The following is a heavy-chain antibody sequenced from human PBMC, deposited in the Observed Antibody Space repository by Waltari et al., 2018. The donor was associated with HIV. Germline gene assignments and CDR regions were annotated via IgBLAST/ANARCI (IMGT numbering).Heavy chain of an antibody. Sequence: QVQLQQWGAGLLKPSETLSLTCAVYGGSFSGYFWSWIRQSPGKGLEWIGEIIHSGSTSNNPSLKSRVTISLDTAQKQFALKLNSVTAADTAIYYCARGQFTRTRYGSGYYYYGMDVWGQGTTVTVSS. D-gene: IGHD3-10*01. CDR2: IIHSGST. CDR3: ARGQFTRTRYGSGYYYYGMDV. V-gene: IGHV4-34*01. J-gene: IGHJ6*02. CDR1: GGSFSGYF.